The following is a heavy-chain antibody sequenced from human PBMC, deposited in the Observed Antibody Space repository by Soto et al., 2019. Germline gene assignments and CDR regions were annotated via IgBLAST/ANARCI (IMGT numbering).Heavy chain of an antibody. CDR2: TYQSGSA. CDR3: ARDYYGMDV. CDR1: GGSISSGGYS. V-gene: IGHV4-30-2*06. Sequence: SETLSLTCTVSGGSISSGGYSWTWIRQSPGKGLGWIGYTYQSGSAYYNPPLKSRVTISVDRSKNQFSLNLTSVTAADTAVYYCARDYYGMDVWGQGTTFTVSS. J-gene: IGHJ6*02.